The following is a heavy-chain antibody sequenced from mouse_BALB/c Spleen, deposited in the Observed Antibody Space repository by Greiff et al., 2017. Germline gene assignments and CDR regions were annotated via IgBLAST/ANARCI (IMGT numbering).Heavy chain of an antibody. CDR2: IYPSDSYT. CDR3: TRAYGYDYYAMDY. D-gene: IGHD2-2*01. V-gene: IGHV1-69*02. CDR1: GYTFTSYW. J-gene: IGHJ4*01. Sequence: VQLQQPGAELVRPGASVKLSCKASGYTFTSYWINWVKQRPGQGLEWIGNIYPSDSYTNYNQKFKDKATLTVDKSSSTAYMQLSSPTSEDSAVYYCTRAYGYDYYAMDYWGQGTSVTVSS.